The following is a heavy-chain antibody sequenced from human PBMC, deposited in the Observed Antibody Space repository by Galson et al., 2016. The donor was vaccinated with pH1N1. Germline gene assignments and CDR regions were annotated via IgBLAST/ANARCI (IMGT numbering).Heavy chain of an antibody. CDR3: ARGGGDLDS. V-gene: IGHV4-59*01. CDR1: GDSINRNY. Sequence: ETLSLTCTVSGDSINRNYWSWIRQPPGKGLEWIGYIYYSGTTSYNPSLKSRITISVDSSHGQFSLKLTSVTAADTAVYYCARGGGDLDSWGQGTLVTVSS. CDR2: IYYSGTT. J-gene: IGHJ4*02. D-gene: IGHD2-21*02.